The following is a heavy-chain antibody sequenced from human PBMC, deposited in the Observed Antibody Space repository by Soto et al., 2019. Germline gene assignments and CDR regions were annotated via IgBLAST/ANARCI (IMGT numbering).Heavy chain of an antibody. V-gene: IGHV1-2*04. CDR3: ARGDSTDCSNGVCSFFYNHDMDV. CDR2: INPKSGGT. Sequence: ASVKVSCKASGYSFTDYHIHWVRQAPGQGLEWLGRINPKSGGTSTAQKFQGWVTMATDTSISTASMELTRLTSDNTAIYYCARGDSTDCSNGVCSFFYNHDMDVWGQGTTVTVSS. D-gene: IGHD2-8*01. CDR1: GYSFTDYH. J-gene: IGHJ6*02.